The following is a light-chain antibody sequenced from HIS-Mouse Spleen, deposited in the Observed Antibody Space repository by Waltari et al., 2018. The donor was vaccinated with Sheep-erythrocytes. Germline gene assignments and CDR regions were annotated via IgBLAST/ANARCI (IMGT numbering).Light chain of an antibody. CDR1: SSDVGSYNL. CDR2: EGS. V-gene: IGLV2-23*01. CDR3: CSYAGSSTPWV. J-gene: IGLJ3*02. Sequence: QSALTQPASVSGSPGPSITISCTGTSSDVGSYNLVSWYQQHPGKAPQLMIYEGSKRPSGVWNRVSGCQFGNTASLNISGLQAEDGADYYCCSYAGSSTPWVFGGGTKLTVL.